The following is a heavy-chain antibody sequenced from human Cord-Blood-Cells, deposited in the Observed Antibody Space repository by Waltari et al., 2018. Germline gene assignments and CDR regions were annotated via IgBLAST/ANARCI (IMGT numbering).Heavy chain of an antibody. CDR3: ARLNRPLQYYYYGMDV. V-gene: IGHV5-51*01. CDR1: GYSFTSYW. Sequence: EVQLVQSGAEVKKPGESLKISCKGSGYSFTSYWIGRVRQMPGKGLEWMGIIYPGDSDTRYSPSFQGQVTISADKSISTAYLQWSSLKASDTAMYYCARLNRPLQYYYYGMDVWGQGTTVTVSS. CDR2: IYPGDSDT. J-gene: IGHJ6*02. D-gene: IGHD4-4*01.